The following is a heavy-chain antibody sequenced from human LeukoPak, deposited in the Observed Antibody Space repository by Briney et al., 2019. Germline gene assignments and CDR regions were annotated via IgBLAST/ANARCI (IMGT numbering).Heavy chain of an antibody. J-gene: IGHJ5*02. CDR1: GGSIISYY. Sequence: SETLSLTCTVSGGSIISYYWTWIRQPPGKGLEWIGYIYYTGSTKYNPSPQSRVTIPVDTSKNQFSLKLSSVTAADTAVYYCARDGRGYSYGVGFDPWGQGTLVTVSS. D-gene: IGHD5-18*01. CDR3: ARDGRGYSYGVGFDP. V-gene: IGHV4-59*01. CDR2: IYYTGST.